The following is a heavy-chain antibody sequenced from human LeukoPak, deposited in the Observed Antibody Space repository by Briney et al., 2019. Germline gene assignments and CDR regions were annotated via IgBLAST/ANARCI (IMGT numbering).Heavy chain of an antibody. CDR3: AGDYYGSGSYAPHLDY. J-gene: IGHJ4*02. D-gene: IGHD3-10*01. CDR2: IYTSGST. Sequence: SETLSLTCTVSGGSISSYYWSWIRQPAGKGLEWIGRIYTSGSTNYNPSLNNRVTMSLDTSKNQFSLKLSSVTAADTAVYYCAGDYYGSGSYAPHLDYWGQGTLVTVSS. CDR1: GGSISSYY. V-gene: IGHV4-4*07.